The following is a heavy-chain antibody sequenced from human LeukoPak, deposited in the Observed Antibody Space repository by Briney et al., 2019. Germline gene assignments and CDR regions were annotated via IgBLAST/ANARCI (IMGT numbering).Heavy chain of an antibody. CDR1: GGSFSGYY. CDR2: INHSGST. D-gene: IGHD2-21*02. CDR3: ARGPAVVTAYNWFDP. J-gene: IGHJ5*02. V-gene: IGHV4-34*01. Sequence: SETLSLTCAVYGGSFSGYYWSRIRQPPGKGLEWIGEINHSGSTNYNPSLKSRVTISVDTSKNQFSLKLSSVTAAGTAVYYCARGPAVVTAYNWFDPWGQGTLVTVSS.